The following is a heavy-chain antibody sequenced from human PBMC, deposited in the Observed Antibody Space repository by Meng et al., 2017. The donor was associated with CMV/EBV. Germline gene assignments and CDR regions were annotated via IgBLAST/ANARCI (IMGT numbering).Heavy chain of an antibody. CDR2: INHSGST. J-gene: IGHJ4*02. Sequence: SETLSLTCTVSGGSVSSGSYYWSWIRQPPGKGLEWIGEINHSGSTNYNPSLKSRVTISVDTSKNQFSLKLSSVTAADTAVYYCARASYGRSPFYYWGQGTLVTVSS. CDR1: GGSVSSGSYY. CDR3: ARASYGRSPFYY. D-gene: IGHD5-18*01. V-gene: IGHV4-39*07.